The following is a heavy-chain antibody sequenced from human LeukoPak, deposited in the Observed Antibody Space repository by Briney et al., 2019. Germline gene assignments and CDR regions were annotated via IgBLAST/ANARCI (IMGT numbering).Heavy chain of an antibody. V-gene: IGHV3-74*01. CDR1: GVTFSKYW. D-gene: IGHD2-2*01. Sequence: GGSLRLSRAPSGVTFSKYWLHWVRQAPGEGLGWVSRINTDGSDTSYADSVKGRFTISRDNAQNTLYLQMSSLRAEDTAVYYCARVESGSCSNTRCRSIDYWGQGTLVTVSS. J-gene: IGHJ4*02. CDR2: INTDGSDT. CDR3: ARVESGSCSNTRCRSIDY.